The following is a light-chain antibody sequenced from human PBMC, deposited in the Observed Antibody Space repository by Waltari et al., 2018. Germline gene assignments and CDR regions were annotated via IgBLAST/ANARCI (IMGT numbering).Light chain of an antibody. CDR3: QQYLRAPRT. V-gene: IGKV4-1*01. J-gene: IGKJ2*02. Sequence: DIVMTQSPDSLAVSLGERATINCESSLSLLYDFDNKDYLAWYQQKPGQPPKFLIPWASPREAGVPDRFSGSGSGTEFALTISSLQAEDVAVYYCQQYLRAPRTFGQGTALEIK. CDR1: LSLLYDFDNKDY. CDR2: WAS.